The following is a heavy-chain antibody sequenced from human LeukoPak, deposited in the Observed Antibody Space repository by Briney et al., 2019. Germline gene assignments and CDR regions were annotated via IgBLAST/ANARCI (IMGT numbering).Heavy chain of an antibody. D-gene: IGHD3-3*01. J-gene: IGHJ4*02. Sequence: PSETLSLTCAVYGGSFSGYYWSWIRQPPGKGLEWIGEINHSGSTNYNPSLKSRATISVDTSKNQFSLKLSSVTAADTAVYYCAKGGKGYYDFWSGYYPSYFDYWGQGTLVTVSS. V-gene: IGHV4-34*01. CDR2: INHSGST. CDR1: GGSFSGYY. CDR3: AKGGKGYYDFWSGYYPSYFDY.